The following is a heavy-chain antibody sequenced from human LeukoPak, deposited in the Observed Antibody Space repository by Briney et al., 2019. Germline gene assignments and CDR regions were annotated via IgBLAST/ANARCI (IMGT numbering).Heavy chain of an antibody. CDR2: INRSGST. CDR3: ARGAVL. J-gene: IGHJ3*01. D-gene: IGHD6-6*01. Sequence: SETQSLTCAVYGGSFSDYYWSWIRQLPGKGLEWIGEINRSGSTNYNPSLKSRVTISVDTSKNQVSLKMSSVTAADTAVYYCARGAVLWGQGTMVTVSS. CDR1: GGSFSDYY. V-gene: IGHV4-34*01.